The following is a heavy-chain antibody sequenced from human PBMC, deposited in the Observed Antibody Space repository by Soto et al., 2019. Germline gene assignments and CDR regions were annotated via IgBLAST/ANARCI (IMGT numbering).Heavy chain of an antibody. J-gene: IGHJ4*02. CDR3: ARPEGLATISYYFDF. CDR2: VYYRGNA. CDR1: EDSINSDKYY. D-gene: IGHD5-12*01. Sequence: QLQLQESGPGLLKPSETLSLTSSVSEDSINSDKYYWRWIRQPPGKGLEWIGSVYYRGNAYYNPSLQIRVTISQDKSKSQFSLKRNSVTAADSAVYFGARPEGLATISYYFDFWGPGALVTVSS. V-gene: IGHV4-39*01.